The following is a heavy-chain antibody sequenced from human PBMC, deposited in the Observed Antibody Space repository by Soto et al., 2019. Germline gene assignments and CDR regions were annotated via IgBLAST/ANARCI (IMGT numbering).Heavy chain of an antibody. CDR2: TNHSGST. D-gene: IGHD6-19*01. V-gene: IGHV4-34*01. Sequence: LSLTCAVYGGSFSGYYWSWIRQPPGKGLEWIGETNHSGSTNYNPSLKSRVTISVDTSKNQFSLKLSSVTAADTAVYYCARQKSSSGWRGYFDYWGQGTLVTVSS. J-gene: IGHJ4*02. CDR1: GGSFSGYY. CDR3: ARQKSSSGWRGYFDY.